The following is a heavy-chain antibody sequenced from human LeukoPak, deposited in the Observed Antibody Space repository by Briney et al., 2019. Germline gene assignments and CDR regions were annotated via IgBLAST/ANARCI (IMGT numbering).Heavy chain of an antibody. J-gene: IGHJ4*02. V-gene: IGHV3-48*01. Sequence: PGGSLRLSCAASGFTFSSYSMNWVRQAPGKGLEWVSYIRSSSSTIYYADSVKGRFTISRDNAKNSLYLQMNSLRAEDTAVYYCAAGGDIVVVPAGPKGDYWGQGTLVTVSS. D-gene: IGHD2-2*01. CDR3: AAGGDIVVVPAGPKGDY. CDR2: IRSSSSTI. CDR1: GFTFSSYS.